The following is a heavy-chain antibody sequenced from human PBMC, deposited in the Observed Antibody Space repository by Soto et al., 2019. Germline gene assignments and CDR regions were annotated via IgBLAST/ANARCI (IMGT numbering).Heavy chain of an antibody. CDR3: ARDTGYSYVRVEERAFDR. J-gene: IGHJ3*02. D-gene: IGHD5-18*01. V-gene: IGHV1-69*12. CDR2: IIPIFGTA. Sequence: QVQLVQSGAEVKKPGSSVKVSCKASGGTFSSYAISWVRQAPGQGLEWMGGIIPIFGTANYAQKFQGRVTITADESTSTAYMELSSLRSEDTAVYYCARDTGYSYVRVEERAFDRWGQGTMVTVSS. CDR1: GGTFSSYA.